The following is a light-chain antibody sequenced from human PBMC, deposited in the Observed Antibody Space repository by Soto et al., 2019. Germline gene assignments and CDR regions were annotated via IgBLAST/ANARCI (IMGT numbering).Light chain of an antibody. CDR1: QSVNHY. Sequence: EIVLTQSPATLSLSPGERATLSCRASQSVNHYLAWYQQKPGQAPRLLIYDVSTRATGISARCSGSGSGTDSTLTISSLEPEDSAVYYCQQRRNGPPITFGQGTRLEIK. V-gene: IGKV3-11*01. J-gene: IGKJ5*01. CDR2: DVS. CDR3: QQRRNGPPIT.